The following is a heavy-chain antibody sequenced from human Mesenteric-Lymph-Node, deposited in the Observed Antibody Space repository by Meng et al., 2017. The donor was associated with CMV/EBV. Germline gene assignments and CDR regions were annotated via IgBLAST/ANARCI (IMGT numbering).Heavy chain of an antibody. V-gene: IGHV1-69*06. J-gene: IGHJ5*02. CDR2: IIPIFATA. CDR3: ASRERSYYYGSGSPFDP. Sequence: PFSTSAISWVRPAPGPGLAWMGGIIPIFATAHYAQKFQGRVTITADKSTSTAYMELSSLRSEDTAVYYCASRERSYYYGSGSPFDPWGQGTLVTVSS. CDR1: PFSTSA. D-gene: IGHD3-10*01.